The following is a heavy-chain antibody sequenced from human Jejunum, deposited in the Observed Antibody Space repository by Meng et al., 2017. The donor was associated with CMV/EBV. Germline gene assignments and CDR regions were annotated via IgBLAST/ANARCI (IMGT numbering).Heavy chain of an antibody. CDR2: IYSTGTSV. CDR3: ATRGQAPAN. Sequence: SFPAFTLTFNTYAMSWVRQSPGKGLELLSFIYSTGTSVFYADSVKGRFTISRDNAKNSLYLQMNSLRVDDTAVYYCATRGQAPANWGQGTRVTVSS. V-gene: IGHV3-23*05. J-gene: IGHJ4*02. CDR1: TLTFNTYA.